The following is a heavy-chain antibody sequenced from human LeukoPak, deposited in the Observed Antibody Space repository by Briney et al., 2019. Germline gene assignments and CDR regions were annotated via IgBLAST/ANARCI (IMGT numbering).Heavy chain of an antibody. V-gene: IGHV3-21*04. CDR1: GFTFSSYS. D-gene: IGHD3-9*01. CDR3: AKDHYYDILTVYYIVL. CDR2: VSTGSNYI. Sequence: GGSLRLSCTASGFTFSSYSLNWVRQAPGKGLEWVSSVSTGSNYIYYADSVKGRFTISRDNDKNSLYLQMNSLRAEDTALYYCAKDHYYDILTVYYIVLWGRGTLVTVSS. J-gene: IGHJ2*01.